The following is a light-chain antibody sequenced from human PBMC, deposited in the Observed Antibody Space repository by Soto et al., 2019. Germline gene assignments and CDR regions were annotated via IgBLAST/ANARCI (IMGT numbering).Light chain of an antibody. V-gene: IGLV1-51*01. CDR3: ATWDGSLPGEV. CDR2: DNN. CDR1: SSNIGNNY. J-gene: IGLJ2*01. Sequence: QSVLTQSPSVSAAPGQTVTISCSVSSSNIGNNYVSWYQQLPGTAPKLLIYDNNKRPSGIPDRFSGSKSGTSGTLDITGLQTGDEADYYCATWDGSLPGEVFGGGTKLTVL.